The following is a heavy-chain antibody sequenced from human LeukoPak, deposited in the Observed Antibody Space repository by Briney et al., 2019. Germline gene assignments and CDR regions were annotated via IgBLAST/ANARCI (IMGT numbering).Heavy chain of an antibody. CDR3: AKDRRRSSSSTLDY. D-gene: IGHD6-6*01. V-gene: IGHV3-74*01. CDR1: GFTLSNYW. Sequence: GGSLRLSCTASGFTLSNYWMHWVRQAPGKGLVWVSRINGDGSETYYADSVKGRFTSSRDNAKNSLYLQMNSLRAEDMALYYCAKDRRRSSSSTLDYWGQGTLVTVSS. J-gene: IGHJ4*02. CDR2: INGDGSET.